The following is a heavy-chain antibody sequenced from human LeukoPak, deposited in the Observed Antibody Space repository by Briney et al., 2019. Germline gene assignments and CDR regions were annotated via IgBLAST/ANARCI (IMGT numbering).Heavy chain of an antibody. CDR2: ISPSGDIT. V-gene: IGHV3-23*01. Sequence: GGSLRLSCAASGFTFSSYNMNWVRQAPGKGLEWVSGISPSGDITYYADSVKGRFTISRDNSKNTVYLQMDSLRFEDAAVYYCARDLPFSGRYSYGFLFDYWGQGTLVTVSS. CDR3: ARDLPFSGRYSYGFLFDY. D-gene: IGHD5-18*01. J-gene: IGHJ4*02. CDR1: GFTFSSYN.